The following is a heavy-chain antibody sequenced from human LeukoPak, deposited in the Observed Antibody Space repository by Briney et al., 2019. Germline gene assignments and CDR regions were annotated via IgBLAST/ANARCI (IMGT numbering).Heavy chain of an antibody. CDR1: GYTFTSYD. CDR3: ARGRGIAAAGDFDY. V-gene: IGHV1-8*01. Sequence: ASVKVSCKASGYTFTSYDTNWVRQATGQGLEWMGWMNPNSGNTGYAQKFQGRVTMTSKTSINTAYMELSSLRSEDTAVYYCARGRGIAAAGDFDYWGQGTLVTVSS. J-gene: IGHJ4*02. D-gene: IGHD6-13*01. CDR2: MNPNSGNT.